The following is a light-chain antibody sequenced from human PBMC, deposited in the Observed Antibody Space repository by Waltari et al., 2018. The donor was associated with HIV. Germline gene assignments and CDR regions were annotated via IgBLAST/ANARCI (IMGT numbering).Light chain of an antibody. CDR1: ALQKKY. CDR2: KDS. Sequence: SYELTQPPSVSVSPGQTARITCSGDALQKKYAYWYQQQTGQAPVLVIYKDSERPSGIPERFSGSSSGTTVTLTISGVQAEDEADYYCQSADSSRTYRVFGGGTKLTVL. J-gene: IGLJ3*02. V-gene: IGLV3-25*03. CDR3: QSADSSRTYRV.